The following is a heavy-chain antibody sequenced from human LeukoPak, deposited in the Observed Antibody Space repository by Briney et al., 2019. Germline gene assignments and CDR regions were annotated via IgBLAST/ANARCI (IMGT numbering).Heavy chain of an antibody. D-gene: IGHD3-10*01. V-gene: IGHV3-23*01. Sequence: GGSLRLSCAASGFTFSNYPMSWVRQAPGRGLEWVSILSDNGGSTYYADSVKGRFSISRDNSKNTLYLQMNSLRAEDSAIYYCAKRVSYSSGSHFDYWGQGTLVTVSS. J-gene: IGHJ4*02. CDR2: LSDNGGST. CDR1: GFTFSNYP. CDR3: AKRVSYSSGSHFDY.